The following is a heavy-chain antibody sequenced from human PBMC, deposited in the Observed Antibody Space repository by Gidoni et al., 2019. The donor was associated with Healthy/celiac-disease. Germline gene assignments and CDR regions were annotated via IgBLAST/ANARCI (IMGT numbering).Heavy chain of an antibody. V-gene: IGHV3-21*01. CDR3: ARDGLYCSGGSCYSGNFDY. CDR1: GFTFSSYS. Sequence: EVQLVESGGGLVKPGGSLRLSCAASGFTFSSYSMNWVRQAPGKGLEWVSSISSSSSYIYYADSVKGRFTISRDNAKNSLYLQMNSLRAEDTAVYYCARDGLYCSGGSCYSGNFDYWGQGTLVTVSS. D-gene: IGHD2-15*01. CDR2: ISSSSSYI. J-gene: IGHJ4*02.